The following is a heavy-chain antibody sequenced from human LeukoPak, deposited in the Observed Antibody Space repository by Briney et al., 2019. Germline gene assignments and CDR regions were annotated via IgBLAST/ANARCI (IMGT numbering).Heavy chain of an antibody. CDR2: ITGSGAGT. D-gene: IGHD1-26*01. CDR3: AQGRSGSYYAFDY. J-gene: IGHJ4*02. V-gene: IGHV3-23*01. Sequence: PGGSLRLSCTASGFTSINYAMSWVRQPPGKGLEWISGITGSGAGTYYADSVKGRFTIPRDNSKNTLYLQMNSLRAEDTALYYCAQGRSGSYYAFDYWGQGTLVTVSS. CDR1: GFTSINYA.